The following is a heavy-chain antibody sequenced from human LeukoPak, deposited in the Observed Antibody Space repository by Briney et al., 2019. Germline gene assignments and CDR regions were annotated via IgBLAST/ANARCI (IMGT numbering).Heavy chain of an antibody. D-gene: IGHD4-17*01. CDR3: ARDGDYGDYGDY. CDR1: GFTFSSYA. J-gene: IGHJ4*02. V-gene: IGHV3-64*01. Sequence: GGSLRLSCAASGFTFSSYAMHWIRQAPGKGLEYVSAISSNGGSTYYANSVKGRFTISRDNSKNTLYLQMGSLRAEDMAVYYCARDGDYGDYGDYWGQGTLVTVSS. CDR2: ISSNGGST.